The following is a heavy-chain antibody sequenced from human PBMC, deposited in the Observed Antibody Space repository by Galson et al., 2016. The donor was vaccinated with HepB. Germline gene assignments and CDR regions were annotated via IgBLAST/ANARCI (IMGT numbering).Heavy chain of an antibody. D-gene: IGHD2-8*01. CDR1: GFTFSNAW. CDR3: WVPLEYCSNGVCRLFDY. V-gene: IGHV3-15*07. Sequence: SLRLSCAASGFTFSNAWMNWVRQAPGKGLEWVGRIRSNTDGGTTDYAAPVKDRFTISRDDSKNTLYLQMNSLITEDTAVYYCWVPLEYCSNGVCRLFDYWGQGTLVTVSS. J-gene: IGHJ4*02. CDR2: IRSNTDGGTT.